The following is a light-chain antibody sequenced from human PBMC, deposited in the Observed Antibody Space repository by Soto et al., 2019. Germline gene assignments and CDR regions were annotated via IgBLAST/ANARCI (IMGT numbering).Light chain of an antibody. CDR2: DAS. CDR3: QHRSN. CDR1: QSVSSY. J-gene: IGKJ4*01. V-gene: IGKV3-11*01. Sequence: EIVLTQSPATLSLSPGERATLSCRASQSVSSYLAWYQQKPGQAPRLLIYDASNRATGIPARFSGSGSGTDFTLTISSLEPEDFAVYYCQHRSNFGGGTKVDIK.